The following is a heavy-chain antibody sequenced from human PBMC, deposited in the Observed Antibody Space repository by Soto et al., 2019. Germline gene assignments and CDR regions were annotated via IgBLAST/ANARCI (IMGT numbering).Heavy chain of an antibody. CDR2: IYYSERT. CDR3: ARHTRNQFDP. J-gene: IGHJ5*02. V-gene: IGHV4-39*01. Sequence: QLQLQESGPGLVKPSETLSLTCTVSGDSMTSSSYYWGWIRQPPGKGLEWIGSIYYSERTSYNSGTTDYSPSLKMRVTISGDTSKSQFSLKLSSVTAADTAVYYCARHTRNQFDPWGHVTLVTVSS. CDR1: GDSMTSSSYY.